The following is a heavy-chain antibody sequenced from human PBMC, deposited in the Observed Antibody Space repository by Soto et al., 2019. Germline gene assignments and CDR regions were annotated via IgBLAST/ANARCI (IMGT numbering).Heavy chain of an antibody. D-gene: IGHD3-3*01. V-gene: IGHV1-18*04. J-gene: IGHJ4*02. CDR2: ISAYNGNT. CDR1: GYTFTSYG. CDR3: ARSALRFLEWLGVQDY. Sequence: ASVKVSCKASGYTFTSYGISWVRQAPGQGLEWMGWISAYNGNTNYAQKLQGRVTMATDTSTSTAYMELRSLRSDDTAVYYCARSALRFLEWLGVQDYWGQETLVTVS.